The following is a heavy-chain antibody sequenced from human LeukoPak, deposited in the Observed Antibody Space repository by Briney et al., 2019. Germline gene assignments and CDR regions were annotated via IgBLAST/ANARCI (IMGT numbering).Heavy chain of an antibody. Sequence: GGSLRLSCAASGFTFSSYAMSWVHQAPGKGLEWVSAISGSGGSTYYADSVKGRFTISRDNSKNTLYLQMNSLRAEDTAVYYCAKDVTKTYYYDRSDYWGQGTLVTVSS. CDR1: GFTFSSYA. CDR2: ISGSGGST. V-gene: IGHV3-23*01. J-gene: IGHJ4*02. CDR3: AKDVTKTYYYDRSDY. D-gene: IGHD3-22*01.